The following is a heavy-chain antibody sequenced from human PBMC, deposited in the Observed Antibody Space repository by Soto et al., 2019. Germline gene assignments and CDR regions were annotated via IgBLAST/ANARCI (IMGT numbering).Heavy chain of an antibody. J-gene: IGHJ4*02. Sequence: SETLSLTCTVSGGSISSGGYYWGWIRQHPGKGLEWIGYIYYSGSTYYNPSLKSRVTISVDTSKNQFSLKLGSVTAADTAVYYCAREKDYYDSSGYPKSGYYFAYWGQGTLVTVSS. D-gene: IGHD3-22*01. CDR1: GGSISSGGYY. V-gene: IGHV4-31*02. CDR3: AREKDYYDSSGYPKSGYYFAY. CDR2: IYYSGST.